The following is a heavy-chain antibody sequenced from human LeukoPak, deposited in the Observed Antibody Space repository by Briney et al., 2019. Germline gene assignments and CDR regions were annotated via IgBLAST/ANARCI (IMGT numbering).Heavy chain of an antibody. CDR1: GFTFSSYS. Sequence: GGSLRLSCAASGFTFSSYSMNWVRQAPGKGLEWVAFIRYDGSNKYYADSVKGRFTISRDNSKNTLYLQMNSLRAEDTAVYYCAKDYGYYYGSGSYFDYWGQGTLVTVSS. CDR2: IRYDGSNK. CDR3: AKDYGYYYGSGSYFDY. D-gene: IGHD3-10*01. J-gene: IGHJ4*02. V-gene: IGHV3-30*02.